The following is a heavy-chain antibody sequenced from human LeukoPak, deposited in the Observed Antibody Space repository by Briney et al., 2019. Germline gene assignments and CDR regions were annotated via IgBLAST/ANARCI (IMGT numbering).Heavy chain of an antibody. Sequence: KPSETLSLTCAVYGGSFSGYYWSWIRQPPGKGLEWIGEINHSGSTNYNPSLKSRVTISVDTSKNRFSLKLSSVTAADTAVYYCARGSDLSGYSLYYYYGMDVWGQGTTVTVSS. J-gene: IGHJ6*02. CDR1: GGSFSGYY. V-gene: IGHV4-34*01. CDR3: ARGSDLSGYSLYYYYGMDV. D-gene: IGHD5-12*01. CDR2: INHSGST.